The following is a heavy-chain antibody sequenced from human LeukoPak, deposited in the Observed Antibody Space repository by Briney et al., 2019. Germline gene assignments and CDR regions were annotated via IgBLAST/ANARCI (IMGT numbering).Heavy chain of an antibody. Sequence: PGGSLRLSCAASGFTFSSYAMHWVRQAPGKGLEWVAVISYDGSNKYYADSVKGRFTISRDNSKNTLYLQMNSLRAEDTAVYYCARDSRWEPTYFDYWGQGTLVTVSS. CDR2: ISYDGSNK. CDR1: GFTFSSYA. J-gene: IGHJ4*02. CDR3: ARDSRWEPTYFDY. V-gene: IGHV3-30-3*01. D-gene: IGHD1-26*01.